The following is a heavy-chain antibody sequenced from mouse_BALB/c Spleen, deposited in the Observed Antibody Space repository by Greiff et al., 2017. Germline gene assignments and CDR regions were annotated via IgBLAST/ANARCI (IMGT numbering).Heavy chain of an antibody. Sequence: VQLQQSGPGLVQPSQSLSITCTVSGFSLTSYGVHWVRQSPGKGLEWLGVIWSGGSTDYNAAFISRLSISKDNSKSQVFFKMNSLQANDTAIYYCARPAYGSSGFAYWGQGTLVTVSA. V-gene: IGHV2-2*02. CDR2: IWSGGST. J-gene: IGHJ3*01. D-gene: IGHD1-1*01. CDR3: ARPAYGSSGFAY. CDR1: GFSLTSYG.